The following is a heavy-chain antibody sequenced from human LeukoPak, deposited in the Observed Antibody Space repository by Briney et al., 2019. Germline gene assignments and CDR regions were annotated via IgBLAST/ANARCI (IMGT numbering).Heavy chain of an antibody. CDR1: GFTFSSYS. V-gene: IGHV3-21*01. CDR2: ISSSSSYI. D-gene: IGHD6-19*01. J-gene: IGHJ4*02. Sequence: PGGSLRLSCAASGFTFSSYSMNWVRQAPGKGLEWVSSISSSSSYIYYADSVKGRFTISRDNAKNSLYLQMNSLRAEDTAVYYCARDPTGIGSSGWYSTFDYWGQGTLVTVSS. CDR3: ARDPTGIGSSGWYSTFDY.